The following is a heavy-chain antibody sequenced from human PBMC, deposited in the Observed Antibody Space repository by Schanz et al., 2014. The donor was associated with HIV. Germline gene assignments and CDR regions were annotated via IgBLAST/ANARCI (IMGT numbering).Heavy chain of an antibody. CDR1: GFTFSSYA. J-gene: IGHJ4*02. CDR3: AKRRDSGYAYFDY. Sequence: LQLVESGGGVVQPGRSLRLSCAASGFTFSSYAMSWVRQAPGKGLEWVSAISGSGGSTYYADSVKGRFTISRDNSKNTLYLQMNSLRAEDTAVYYCAKRRDSGYAYFDYWGQGTLVTVSS. V-gene: IGHV3-23*04. CDR2: ISGSGGST. D-gene: IGHD1-1*01.